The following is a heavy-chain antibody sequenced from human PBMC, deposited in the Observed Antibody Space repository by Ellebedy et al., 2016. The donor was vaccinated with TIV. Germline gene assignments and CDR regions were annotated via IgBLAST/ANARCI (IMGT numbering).Heavy chain of an antibody. D-gene: IGHD6-19*01. V-gene: IGHV4-39*07. CDR1: GGSISGSTSY. CDR3: AKDGGYSSGWYNY. J-gene: IGHJ4*02. CDR2: IYYTGMT. Sequence: SETLSLTXTVSGGSISGSTSYWGWIRQPPGKGLEWIGTIYYTGMTYSNPSLKSRLTISVDTSKNQFSLNLSSVTAADTAVYYCAKDGGYSSGWYNYWGQGTLVTVSS.